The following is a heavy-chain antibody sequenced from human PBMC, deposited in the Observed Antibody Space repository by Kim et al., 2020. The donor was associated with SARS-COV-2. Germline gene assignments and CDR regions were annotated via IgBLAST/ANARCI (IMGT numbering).Heavy chain of an antibody. V-gene: IGHV1-3*01. CDR1: GYTFTSYA. CDR3: AISTVGDILTGYRNYYYYYGMDV. D-gene: IGHD3-9*01. CDR2: INAGNGNT. Sequence: ASVKVSCKASGYTFTSYAMHWVRQAPGQRLEWMGWINAGNGNTKYSQKFQGRVTITRDTSASTAYMELSSLRSEDTAVYYCAISTVGDILTGYRNYYYYYGMDVWGQGTTVTVSS. J-gene: IGHJ6*02.